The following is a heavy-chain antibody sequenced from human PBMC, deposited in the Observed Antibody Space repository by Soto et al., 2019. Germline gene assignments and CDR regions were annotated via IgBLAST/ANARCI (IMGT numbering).Heavy chain of an antibody. V-gene: IGHV1-18*01. CDR3: AMVDVYVTPSPQDV. D-gene: IGHD3-16*01. CDR1: GYTFTRYG. CDR2: INTYNGNT. Sequence: QVQLVQSGAEVKNPGASVKVSCKASGYTFTRYGIGWARQAPGQGLEWMGWINTYNGNTNYAQNVQGRVTLTTDTPSSTAYMELWSLRSNDTAIYYCAMVDVYVTPSPQDVWGQGTTVIVSS. J-gene: IGHJ6*02.